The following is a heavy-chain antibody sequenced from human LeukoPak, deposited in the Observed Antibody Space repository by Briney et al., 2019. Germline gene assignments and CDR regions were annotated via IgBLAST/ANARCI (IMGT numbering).Heavy chain of an antibody. CDR3: ASDLFSGSYYGGTFDY. Sequence: GRSLRLSCAASGFTFSSYAMHWVRQAPGKGLEWVAVISYDGSNKYYADSVKGRFTISRDNSKNTLYLQMNSLRAEDTAVYYCASDLFSGSYYGGTFDYWGQGTLVTVSS. V-gene: IGHV3-30-3*01. D-gene: IGHD1-26*01. J-gene: IGHJ4*02. CDR1: GFTFSSYA. CDR2: ISYDGSNK.